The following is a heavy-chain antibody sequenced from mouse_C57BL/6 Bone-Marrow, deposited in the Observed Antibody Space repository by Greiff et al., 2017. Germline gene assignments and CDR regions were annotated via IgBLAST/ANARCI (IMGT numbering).Heavy chain of an antibody. V-gene: IGHV1-85*01. Sequence: VKLVESGPELVKPGASVKLSCKASGYTFTSYDINWVKQRPGQGLEWIGWIYPRDGSTKYNEKFKGKATLSVDTSSSTAYMELHSLTSEDSAVYFCARRDAYYSAWFAYWGQGTLVTVSA. J-gene: IGHJ3*01. CDR1: GYTFTSYD. CDR3: ARRDAYYSAWFAY. D-gene: IGHD2-12*01. CDR2: IYPRDGST.